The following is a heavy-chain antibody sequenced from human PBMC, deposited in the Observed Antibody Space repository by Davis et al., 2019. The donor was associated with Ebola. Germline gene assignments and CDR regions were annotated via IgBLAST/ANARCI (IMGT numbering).Heavy chain of an antibody. CDR3: ARGSENWNYVDY. Sequence: GGSLRLSCAASGFTVSSNYMSWVRQAPGKGLEWVSVIYSGGSTYYADSVKGRFTISRDIAKNSLYLQMNSLRDEDTAVYYCARGSENWNYVDYWGQGTLVTVSS. D-gene: IGHD1-1*01. CDR2: IYSGGST. V-gene: IGHV3-53*01. CDR1: GFTVSSNY. J-gene: IGHJ4*02.